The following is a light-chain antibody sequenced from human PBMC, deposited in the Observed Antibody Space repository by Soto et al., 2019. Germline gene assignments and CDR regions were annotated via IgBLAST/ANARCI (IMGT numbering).Light chain of an antibody. Sequence: DIQMTQSPSSLSASVGDRVTITCRASQGIRNYLAWYQQKPGKVPKLLIYAASTLQSGVPSRFSGSGSGTDFTLTISSLQPEDVATYYRQKYNNAAHTFGGGTKVEI. V-gene: IGKV1-27*01. CDR3: QKYNNAAHT. J-gene: IGKJ4*01. CDR1: QGIRNY. CDR2: AAS.